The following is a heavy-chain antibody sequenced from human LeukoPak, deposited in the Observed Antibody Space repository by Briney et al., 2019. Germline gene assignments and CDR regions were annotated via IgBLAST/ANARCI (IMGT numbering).Heavy chain of an antibody. V-gene: IGHV4-59*08. CDR2: IYYSRST. CDR1: GGSVSSYY. Sequence: ASQSLSLTCPVDGGSVSSYYWSSIRQHPGMGMEWIGYIYYSRSTYYNPSHKSRVTISVDTSNNQFSLKLSSVSAADTAVYYCARHGDYYDSSGYSYFDYWGQGTLGTVSS. CDR3: ARHGDYYDSSGYSYFDY. J-gene: IGHJ4*02. D-gene: IGHD3-22*01.